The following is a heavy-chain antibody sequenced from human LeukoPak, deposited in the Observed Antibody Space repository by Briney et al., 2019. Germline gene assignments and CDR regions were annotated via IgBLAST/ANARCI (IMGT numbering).Heavy chain of an antibody. CDR1: GGSINNYY. V-gene: IGHV4-59*12. Sequence: SETLSLTCTVSGGSINNYYWNWIRQPPGKGLEWIGYMYYSGSTNYNPSLKSRVTISVDTSKNQFSLILTSVTAADTAVYYCARDTSYYGFDPWGQGTLVTVSS. CDR2: MYYSGST. D-gene: IGHD1-26*01. CDR3: ARDTSYYGFDP. J-gene: IGHJ5*02.